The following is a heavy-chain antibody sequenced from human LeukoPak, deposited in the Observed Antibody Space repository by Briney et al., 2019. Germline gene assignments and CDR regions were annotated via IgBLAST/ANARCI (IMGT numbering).Heavy chain of an antibody. CDR2: MFNSGGT. Sequence: SETLSLTCTVSGGSISDHYWSWIRQPPGKGLEWIGYMFNSGGTKYNPSLESRVIISGDTSRNQFSLKVKSVTAADTAVYYCARSLNGHSFDYWGQGTLVTVSS. V-gene: IGHV4-59*11. D-gene: IGHD2-8*01. CDR3: ARSLNGHSFDY. J-gene: IGHJ4*02. CDR1: GGSISDHY.